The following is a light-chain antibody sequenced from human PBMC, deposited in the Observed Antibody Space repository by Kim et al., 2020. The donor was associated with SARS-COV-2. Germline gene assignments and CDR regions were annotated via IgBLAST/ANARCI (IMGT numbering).Light chain of an antibody. J-gene: IGLJ2*01. CDR3: AAWDDSLNGVI. CDR1: SSNVGSQS. V-gene: IGLV1-44*01. Sequence: QRDTISCAGSSSNVGSQSANGYQQPPGMAPNLLIYDNNQRPSGVPDRFSGSKSGTSASLAISGLQSEDEADYYCAAWDDSLNGVIFGGGTQLTVL. CDR2: DNN.